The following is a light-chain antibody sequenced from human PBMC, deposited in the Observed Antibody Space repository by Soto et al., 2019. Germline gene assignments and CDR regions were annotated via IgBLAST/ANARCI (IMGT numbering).Light chain of an antibody. Sequence: QSVLTQPASVSGSPGQSITISCPGTSSDVGSYNLVSWYQQHPGKAPKLMIYEVSKRPPGGSYRFSGSKSCNTASLTISGLQPEQGPDISCCSFAGTPRVFGPGNKVTLL. J-gene: IGLJ1*01. V-gene: IGLV2-23*02. CDR1: SSDVGSYNL. CDR3: CSFAGTPRV. CDR2: EVS.